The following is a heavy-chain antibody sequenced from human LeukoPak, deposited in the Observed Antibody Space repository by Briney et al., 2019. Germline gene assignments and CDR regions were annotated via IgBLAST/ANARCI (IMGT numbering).Heavy chain of an antibody. CDR2: ISAYNGNT. V-gene: IGHV1-18*04. CDR1: GYTFTSYG. D-gene: IGHD3-9*01. Sequence: GASVKVSCTASGYTFTSYGISWVRQAPGQGLEWMGWISAYNGNTNYAQKLHGRGTMTTDTSTSTAYMELRSLRSDDTAVYYCARDLYYDILTGFDYWGQGTLVTVSS. J-gene: IGHJ4*02. CDR3: ARDLYYDILTGFDY.